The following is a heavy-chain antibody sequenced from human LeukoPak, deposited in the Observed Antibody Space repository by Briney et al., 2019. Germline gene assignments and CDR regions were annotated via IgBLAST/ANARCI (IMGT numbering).Heavy chain of an antibody. J-gene: IGHJ4*02. CDR2: INPNSGGT. CDR3: ARGCSSTSCYGQSEFDY. D-gene: IGHD2-2*01. V-gene: IGHV1-2*02. Sequence: ASVKVSCKASGYTFTGYYMHWVRQAPGQGLEWMGWINPNSGGTNYAQKLQGRVTMTTDTSTSTAYMELRSLRSDDTAEYYCARGCSSTSCYGQSEFDYWGQGTLVTVSS. CDR1: GYTFTGYY.